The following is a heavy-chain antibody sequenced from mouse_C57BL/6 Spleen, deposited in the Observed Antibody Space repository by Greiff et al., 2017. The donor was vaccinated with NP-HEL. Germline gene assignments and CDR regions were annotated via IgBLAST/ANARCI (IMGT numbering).Heavy chain of an antibody. CDR3: ARKGLRGLGFDY. CDR1: GYSFTSYY. J-gene: IGHJ2*01. V-gene: IGHV1-66*01. Sequence: QVQLKESGPELVKPGASVKISCKASGYSFTSYYIHWVKQRPGQGLEWIGWIYPGSGNTKYNEKFKGKATLTADTSSSTAYMQLSSLTSEDSAVYYCARKGLRGLGFDYWGQGTTLTVSS. D-gene: IGHD1-1*01. CDR2: IYPGSGNT.